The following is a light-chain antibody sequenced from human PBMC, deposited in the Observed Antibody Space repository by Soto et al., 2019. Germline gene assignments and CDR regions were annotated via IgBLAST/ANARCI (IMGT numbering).Light chain of an antibody. CDR3: QSYDSSLSVV. V-gene: IGLV1-40*01. J-gene: IGLJ2*01. CDR2: GNS. CDR1: SSNIGAGYD. Sequence: QSVLTQPPSVSGAPGQRVTISCTGSSSNIGAGYDVHWYQHLPGTAPKLLIYGNSNRPSGVPDRFSGSKSGTSASLAITGLQAEVEADYYCQSYDSSLSVVFGGGTKLTVL.